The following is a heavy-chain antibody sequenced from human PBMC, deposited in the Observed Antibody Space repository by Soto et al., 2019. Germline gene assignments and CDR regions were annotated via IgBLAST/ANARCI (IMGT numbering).Heavy chain of an antibody. J-gene: IGHJ4*02. CDR1: GFTFSSYG. D-gene: IGHD1-26*01. V-gene: IGHV3-33*01. CDR2: IWYDGSNI. CDR3: ARPGGELYYFYY. Sequence: QVQLVESGGGVVQPGRSLRLSCAASGFTFSSYGMHWVRQAPGKGLEWVAVIWYDGSNIYYADSVKGRFTISRDNSKNTLYLQMKILRAEDTAVYYCARPGGELYYFYYWGQGTLVTVSS.